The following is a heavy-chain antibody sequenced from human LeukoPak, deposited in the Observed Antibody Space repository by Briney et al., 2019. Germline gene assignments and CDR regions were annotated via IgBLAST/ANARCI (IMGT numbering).Heavy chain of an antibody. J-gene: IGHJ4*02. D-gene: IGHD3-10*01. CDR2: IYYSGSA. CDR1: GGSISNYY. V-gene: IGHV4-59*01. CDR3: ARSYGSGNYFDY. Sequence: SETLSLTCTVSGGSISNYYWSWIRQPPGKGLEWIGYIYYSGSAKYNPSLKSRVTISVDTSKNQFSLKLSSVTAADTAVYYCARSYGSGNYFDYWGQGTLVTVSS.